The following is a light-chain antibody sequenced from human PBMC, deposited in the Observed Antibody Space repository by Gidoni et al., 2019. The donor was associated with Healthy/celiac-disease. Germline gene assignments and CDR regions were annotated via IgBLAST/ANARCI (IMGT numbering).Light chain of an antibody. V-gene: IGKV3-15*01. CDR3: QQYNNWPPWT. CDR1: QSVSSN. J-gene: IGKJ1*01. CDR2: GAS. Sequence: DIVMTQSPATLSVSPGERPTLSCSASQSVSSNLAWYQQKPGQAPRTLIYGASTRATGIPARFSGSGSGTEFTLTISSLQSEDFAVYYCQQYNNWPPWTFGQGTKVEIK.